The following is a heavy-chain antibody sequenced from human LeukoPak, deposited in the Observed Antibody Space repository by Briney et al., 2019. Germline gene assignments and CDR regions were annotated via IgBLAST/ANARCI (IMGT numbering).Heavy chain of an antibody. D-gene: IGHD3-16*01. CDR2: ISSTGSDI. CDR3: ARDSGTYSGYYYYYMDV. Sequence: GGSLRLSCAASGFALSGYGLNWVRQTPGKGLKWLSSISSTGSDIHYADSVKGRFTISRDNAKNSGYLQMDSLRVEDTALYYCARDSGTYSGYYYYYMDVWGKGTTVTVSS. V-gene: IGHV3-21*01. CDR1: GFALSGYG. J-gene: IGHJ6*03.